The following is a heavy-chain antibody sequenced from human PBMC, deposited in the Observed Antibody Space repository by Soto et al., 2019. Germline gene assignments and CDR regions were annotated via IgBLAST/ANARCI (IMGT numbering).Heavy chain of an antibody. CDR3: AKPYDSRGSYIPYDY. CDR1: GFTFSSYA. J-gene: IGHJ4*02. D-gene: IGHD3-22*01. V-gene: IGHV3-23*01. Sequence: GGSLRLSCVASGFTFSSYAMTWVRQAPGKGLEWVSAITGSGGDTNYADSVKGRFIISRDNFKNTLYLQMDSLRAEDTAVYYCAKPYDSRGSYIPYDYWGQGTLVTVSS. CDR2: ITGSGGDT.